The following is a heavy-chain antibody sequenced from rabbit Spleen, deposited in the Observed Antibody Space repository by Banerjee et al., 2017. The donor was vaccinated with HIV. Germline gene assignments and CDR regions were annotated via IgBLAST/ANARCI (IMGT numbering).Heavy chain of an antibody. CDR3: ARDTASSFSSYGMDL. J-gene: IGHJ6*01. D-gene: IGHD8-1*01. V-gene: IGHV1S40*01. CDR1: GVSFSSNHY. Sequence: QSLEESGGGLVKPGASLTLTCTASGVSFSSNHYMCWVRQAPGKGLEWIACIYAGSGGFTYYASWAKGRFTISKTSSTTVTLQMTSLTAADTATYFCARDTASSFSSYGMDLWGPGTLVTVS. CDR2: IYAGSGGFT.